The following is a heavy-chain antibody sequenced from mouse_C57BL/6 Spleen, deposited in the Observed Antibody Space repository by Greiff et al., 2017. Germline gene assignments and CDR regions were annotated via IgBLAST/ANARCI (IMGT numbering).Heavy chain of an antibody. CDR3: TGSDYGSVGYFDY. D-gene: IGHD1-1*01. J-gene: IGHJ2*01. V-gene: IGHV1-15*01. Sequence: VKLMESGAELVRPGASVTLSCKASGYTFTDYEMHWVKQTPVHGLEWIGAIDPETGGTAYNQKFKGKAILTADKSSSTAYMELRSLTSDDSAVYYCTGSDYGSVGYFDYWGQGTTLTVSS. CDR1: GYTFTDYE. CDR2: IDPETGGT.